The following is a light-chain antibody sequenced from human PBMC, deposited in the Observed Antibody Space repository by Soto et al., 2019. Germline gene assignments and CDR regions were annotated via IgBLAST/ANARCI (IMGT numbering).Light chain of an antibody. CDR2: GDS. CDR3: QSSDSRLSGSDV. V-gene: IGLV1-40*01. CDR1: SSNIGAGYD. Sequence: QSVLTQPPSVSGAPGQRVTLSCTGSSSNIGAGYDVNWYQQLPGTAPQLLIFGDSNRPSGVPDRFSGSKSGTSASLAITGLQADDEVDYYCQSSDSRLSGSDVFGTGTQLTVL. J-gene: IGLJ1*01.